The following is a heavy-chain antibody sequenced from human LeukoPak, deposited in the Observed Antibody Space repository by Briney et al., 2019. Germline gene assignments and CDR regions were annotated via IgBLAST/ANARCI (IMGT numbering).Heavy chain of an antibody. V-gene: IGHV3-48*03. J-gene: IGHJ6*03. D-gene: IGHD3-10*02. Sequence: PGGSLRLSCAASGFTFSSYEMNWVRQAPGKGLEWVSYISSSGSTIYYADSVKGRFTISRDNAKNSLYLQMNSLRAEDTAVYYCARDSASDTVFGTYYYYYYMDVWGKGTTVTISS. CDR3: ARDSASDTVFGTYYYYYYMDV. CDR2: ISSSGSTI. CDR1: GFTFSSYE.